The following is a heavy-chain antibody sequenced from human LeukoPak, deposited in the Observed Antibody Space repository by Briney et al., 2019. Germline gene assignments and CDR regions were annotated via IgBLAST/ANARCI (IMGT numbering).Heavy chain of an antibody. J-gene: IGHJ6*02. CDR2: INPNSGGT. Sequence: ASVKVSCKASGYTFTGYYMRWVRQAPGQGLEWMGRINPNSGGTNYAQKFQGRVTMTRDTSISTAYMELSRLRSDDTAVYYCAFTMVRGVNAPYYGMDVWGQGTTVTVSS. D-gene: IGHD3-10*01. CDR3: AFTMVRGVNAPYYGMDV. V-gene: IGHV1-2*06. CDR1: GYTFTGYY.